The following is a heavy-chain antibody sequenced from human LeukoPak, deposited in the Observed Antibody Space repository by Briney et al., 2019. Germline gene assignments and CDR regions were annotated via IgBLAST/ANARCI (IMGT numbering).Heavy chain of an antibody. CDR3: ARGRITIFGVVIIRYYFDY. J-gene: IGHJ4*02. D-gene: IGHD3-3*01. Sequence: GASVKVSCKASGYTFTSYDIHWVRQATGQGLEWMGWMNPNSGNTGYAQKFQGRVTMTRNTSISTAYMELSSLRSEDTAVYYCARGRITIFGVVIIRYYFDYWGQGTLVTVSS. V-gene: IGHV1-8*01. CDR1: GYTFTSYD. CDR2: MNPNSGNT.